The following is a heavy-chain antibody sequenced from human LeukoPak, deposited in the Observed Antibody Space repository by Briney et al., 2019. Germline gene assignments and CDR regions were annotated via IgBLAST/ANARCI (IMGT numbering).Heavy chain of an antibody. D-gene: IGHD6-6*01. V-gene: IGHV4-39*01. CDR2: IYYSGRT. J-gene: IGHJ4*02. Sequence: SETLSLTCTVSGGSLSSSSYYWGWIRQPPGKGLEWIVSIYYSGRTYYNPSLKSRVTISVDTSKNQFSLKLSSVTAADTAVYYWAKLASIAARPSLLFDYWGQGTLVTVSS. CDR1: GGSLSSSSYY. CDR3: AKLASIAARPSLLFDY.